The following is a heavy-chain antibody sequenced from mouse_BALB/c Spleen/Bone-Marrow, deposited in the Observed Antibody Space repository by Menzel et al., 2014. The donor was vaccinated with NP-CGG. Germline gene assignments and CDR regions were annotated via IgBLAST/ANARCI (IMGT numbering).Heavy chain of an antibody. CDR1: GYTFTNYY. J-gene: IGHJ4*01. CDR2: IYPVNVHA. D-gene: IGHD2-3*01. V-gene: IGHV1S50*01. Sequence: QVQLQQPGTELVKPGASVRISCKASGYTFTNYYIHWAKQRPGQGLEWIGWIYPVNVHANFNEKFRGKATLTADKSSSTAYMQLSSLTSEDSAVYFCARWLLPYYAMDYWGQGTSVTVSS. CDR3: ARWLLPYYAMDY.